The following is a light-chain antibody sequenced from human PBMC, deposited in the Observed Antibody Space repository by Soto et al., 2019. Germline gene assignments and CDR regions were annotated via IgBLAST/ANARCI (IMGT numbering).Light chain of an antibody. J-gene: IGKJ4*01. CDR2: GAS. Sequence: EIVMTQSPATLSVSPGERVTLSCRARQSVSSNLAWYQQKPGQAPRLLIYGASTRATGIPATFSGSGSGTEFTLTISSLQSEDFAVYYCQQYNNWPLTFGGGTKVEIK. CDR1: QSVSSN. V-gene: IGKV3-15*01. CDR3: QQYNNWPLT.